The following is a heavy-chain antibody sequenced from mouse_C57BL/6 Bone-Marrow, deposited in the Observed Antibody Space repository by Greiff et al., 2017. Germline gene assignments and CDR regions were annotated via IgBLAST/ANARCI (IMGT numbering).Heavy chain of an antibody. CDR3: AKNYGSSYLYFDY. CDR2: IWRGGST. D-gene: IGHD1-1*01. V-gene: IGHV2-5*01. J-gene: IGHJ2*01. Sequence: QVQLKQSGPRLVQPSQSLSITCTVSGFSLTSYGVHWVRQSPGKGLEWLGVIWRGGSTDYNAAFMSRLSITKDNSKSQVFFKMNSLQADDTAIYYCAKNYGSSYLYFDYWGQGTTLTVSS. CDR1: GFSLTSYG.